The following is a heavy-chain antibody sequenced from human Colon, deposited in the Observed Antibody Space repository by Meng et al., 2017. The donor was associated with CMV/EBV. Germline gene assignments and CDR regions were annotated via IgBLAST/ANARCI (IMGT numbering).Heavy chain of an antibody. V-gene: IGHV1-8*01. CDR2: MNPNAGNT. CDR3: ARKSPFVPPLTVQSRDNWFDP. D-gene: IGHD7-27*01. J-gene: IGHJ5*02. Sequence: TGHDIPWVRQATGQGLEWMGWMNPNAGNTAYAQKFQGRVTMTRNTSISTAYMELRSLRSEDTAIYYCARKSPFVPPLTVQSRDNWFDPWGQGTLVTVSS. CDR1: TGHD.